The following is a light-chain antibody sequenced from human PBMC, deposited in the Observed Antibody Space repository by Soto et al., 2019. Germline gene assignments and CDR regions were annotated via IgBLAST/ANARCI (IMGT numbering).Light chain of an antibody. J-gene: IGLJ3*02. Sequence: QSALTQPRSVSGSPGQSVTISCTGSSRDIGSYNFVSWFQQDPGKAPKLIIYDVTKRPSGVPDGFSASKSGNTASLTISGLQAEDEAEYYCCSYAGASSSLLFGGGTKLTVL. CDR1: SRDIGSYNF. CDR3: CSYAGASSSLL. V-gene: IGLV2-11*01. CDR2: DVT.